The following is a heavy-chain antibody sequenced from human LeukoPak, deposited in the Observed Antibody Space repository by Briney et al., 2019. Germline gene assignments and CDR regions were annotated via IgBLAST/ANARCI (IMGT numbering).Heavy chain of an antibody. D-gene: IGHD2-15*01. Sequence: PGGSLRLSCAASGFTFSHYGMHWVRQAPGMGLEWVAVIWFHGGEIHYPDSVKGRFTISRDNSKSTLYLQMDNLRDDDTAVYYCVRGSGGNGYGYWGDYWGQGTLVTVSP. CDR2: IWFHGGEI. J-gene: IGHJ4*02. CDR1: GFTFSHYG. CDR3: VRGSGGNGYGYWGDY. V-gene: IGHV3-33*01.